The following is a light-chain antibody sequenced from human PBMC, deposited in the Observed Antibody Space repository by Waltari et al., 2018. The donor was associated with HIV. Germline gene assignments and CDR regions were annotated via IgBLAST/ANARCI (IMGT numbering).Light chain of an antibody. CDR2: DAS. CDR1: QDIRNY. Sequence: DIQMTQSPSSLSASVGDRVTITCQASQDIRNYLNWYQQKLGKAPNLLIFDASNLETGVPSRFSGSGSGTHFTLTISSLQPEDIATYYCSHYDNFSLSFGGGTKIEI. V-gene: IGKV1-33*01. CDR3: SHYDNFSLS. J-gene: IGKJ4*01.